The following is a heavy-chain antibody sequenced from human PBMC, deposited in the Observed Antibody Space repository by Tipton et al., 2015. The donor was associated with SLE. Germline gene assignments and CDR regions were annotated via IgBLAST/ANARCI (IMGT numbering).Heavy chain of an antibody. CDR3: ASESPLLDAFDI. CDR1: GFTFSSYA. Sequence: SLRLSCAASGFTFSSYAMSWVRQAPGKGLEWVSAISGSGGNKHYADSVKGRFTISRDNSKNTLYLQMNSLRAEDTAVYYCASESPLLDAFDIWGQGTMITVSS. J-gene: IGHJ3*02. CDR2: ISGSGGNK. V-gene: IGHV3-23*01. D-gene: IGHD2-21*02.